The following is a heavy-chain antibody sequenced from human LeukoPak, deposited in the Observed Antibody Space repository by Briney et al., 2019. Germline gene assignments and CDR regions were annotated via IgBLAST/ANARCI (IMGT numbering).Heavy chain of an antibody. CDR3: ARAVTNSVSVLLWFGELSTASYFDY. Sequence: SETLSRTCAVYGGSFSGYYWSWIRQHPGKGLEWIGYIYYSGSTYYNPSLKSRVTISVDTSKNQFSLKLSSVTAADTAVYYCARAVTNSVSVLLWFGELSTASYFDYWGQGTLVTVSS. CDR2: IYYSGST. V-gene: IGHV4-31*11. J-gene: IGHJ4*02. D-gene: IGHD3-10*01. CDR1: GGSFSGYY.